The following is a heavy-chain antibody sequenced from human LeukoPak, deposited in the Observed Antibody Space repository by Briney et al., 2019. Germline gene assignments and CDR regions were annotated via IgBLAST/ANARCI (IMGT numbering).Heavy chain of an antibody. J-gene: IGHJ4*02. CDR1: GGSIRSY. Sequence: SETLSLTCTVSGGSIRSYWSWIRQPAGKGLEWIGRIYGSGSTDYNPSLKSRVTMSIDTSKNQFSLNLISVTAADTAVYFCARGILRDYYDSSGFYHRGGVGYWGQGTLVTVSS. D-gene: IGHD3-22*01. V-gene: IGHV4-4*07. CDR3: ARGILRDYYDSSGFYHRGGVGY. CDR2: IYGSGST.